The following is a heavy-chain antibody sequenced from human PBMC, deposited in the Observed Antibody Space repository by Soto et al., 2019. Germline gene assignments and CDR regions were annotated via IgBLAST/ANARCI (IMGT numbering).Heavy chain of an antibody. CDR3: ARARAPARSLVGGKTKGCGMDV. V-gene: IGHV3-21*01. CDR1: GFTFSSYS. Sequence: EVQLVESGGGLVKPGGSLRLSCAASGFTFSSYSMNWVRQAPGKGLEWVSSISSSSSYIYYADSVKGRFTISRDNAKNSLYRQMNSLRAEDTAVYYCARARAPARSLVGGKTKGCGMDVWGQGTTVTVSS. J-gene: IGHJ6*02. CDR2: ISSSSSYI. D-gene: IGHD1-26*01.